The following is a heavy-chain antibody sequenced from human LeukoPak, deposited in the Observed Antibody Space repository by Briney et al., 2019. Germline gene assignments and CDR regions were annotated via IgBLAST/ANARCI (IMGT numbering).Heavy chain of an antibody. V-gene: IGHV3-23*01. D-gene: IGHD2-15*01. J-gene: IGHJ4*02. Sequence: GGTLRLSCAASGFTFSIYDMNWVRQAPGKGLEWVSTISTGGGSTYYADSVKGRFTISRDNSKSTLYLQINGLRGDDTAVYYCAKSGGQWGQGTLVTVSS. CDR2: ISTGGGST. CDR1: GFTFSIYD. CDR3: AKSGGQ.